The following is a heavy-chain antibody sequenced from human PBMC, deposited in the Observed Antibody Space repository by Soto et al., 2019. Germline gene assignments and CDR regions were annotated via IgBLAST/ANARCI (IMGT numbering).Heavy chain of an antibody. J-gene: IGHJ6*02. V-gene: IGHV3-33*01. CDR1: GFTFSSYG. CDR3: ARDRGAAAGTRYYYGMDV. Sequence: QVPLVESGGGVVQPGRSLRLSCAASGFTFSSYGMHWVRQAPGKGLEWVAVIWYDGTNKYYADSVKGRFTISRDNSKKTXXLQVNRLRAEDTALYYCARDRGAAAGTRYYYGMDVWGQGTTVTVSS. CDR2: IWYDGTNK. D-gene: IGHD6-13*01.